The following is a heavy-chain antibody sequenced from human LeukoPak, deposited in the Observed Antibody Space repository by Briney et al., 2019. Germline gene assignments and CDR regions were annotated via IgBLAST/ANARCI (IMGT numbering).Heavy chain of an antibody. D-gene: IGHD3-16*02. Sequence: ASVKVSCKASGYTFTGYYMHWVRQAPGQGLEWMGWINPNSGGTNYAQKFQGRVTMTRDTSISTAYMELSRLRSDDTAVYYCARGQGDYVWGSYPPDYWGQGTLVTVSS. CDR1: GYTFTGYY. CDR3: ARGQGDYVWGSYPPDY. V-gene: IGHV1-2*02. J-gene: IGHJ4*02. CDR2: INPNSGGT.